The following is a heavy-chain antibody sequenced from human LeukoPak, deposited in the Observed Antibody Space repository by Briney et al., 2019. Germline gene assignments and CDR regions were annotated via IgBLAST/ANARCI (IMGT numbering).Heavy chain of an antibody. Sequence: GGSLRLSCAASGFTFSSYAVSWVRQAPGKGLEWVSAISGSGGRTYYADSVKGRFTISRDNSKNTLYLQMNSLRAEDTAVYYCAKAPRIADFDYWGQGTLVTVSS. J-gene: IGHJ4*02. V-gene: IGHV3-23*01. CDR1: GFTFSSYA. CDR2: ISGSGGRT. D-gene: IGHD6-13*01. CDR3: AKAPRIADFDY.